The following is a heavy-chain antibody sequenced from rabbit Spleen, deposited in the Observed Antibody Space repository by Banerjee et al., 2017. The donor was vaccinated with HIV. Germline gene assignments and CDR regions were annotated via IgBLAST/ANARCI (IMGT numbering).Heavy chain of an antibody. CDR3: ARDPYGGINYGYGLDL. CDR1: GLDFSSSYW. Sequence: QEQLVESGGGLVQPEGSLTLTCKASGLDFSSSYWICWVRQAPGKGLEWIACIYTGSSGNTYYASWAKGRFTISKTSSTTMTLQMISLTAADTATYFCARDPYGGINYGYGLDLWGPGTLVTVS. D-gene: IGHD6-1*01. J-gene: IGHJ4*01. V-gene: IGHV1S45*01. CDR2: IYTGSSGNT.